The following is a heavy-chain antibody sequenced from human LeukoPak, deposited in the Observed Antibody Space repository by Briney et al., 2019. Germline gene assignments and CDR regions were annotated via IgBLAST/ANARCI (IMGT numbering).Heavy chain of an antibody. CDR1: GFTFSSYS. D-gene: IGHD3-22*01. CDR3: ARDYDSSGYYWYYYYGMDV. V-gene: IGHV3-21*01. J-gene: IGHJ6*02. CDR2: ISSSSSYI. Sequence: PGGSLRLSCAASGFTFSSYSMNWDRQAPGKGLEWVSSISSSSSYIYYADSVKGRFTISRDNAKNSLYLQMNSLRAEDTAVYYCARDYDSSGYYWYYYYGMDVWGQGTTVTVSS.